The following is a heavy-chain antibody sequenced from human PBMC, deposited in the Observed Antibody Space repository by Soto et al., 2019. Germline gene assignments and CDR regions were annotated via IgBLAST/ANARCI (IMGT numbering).Heavy chain of an antibody. CDR1: GFDFSNSW. V-gene: IGHV3-74*01. CDR3: AKDTAYAMDG. D-gene: IGHD2-15*01. CDR2: INSDGSGT. Sequence: EVQLVESGGGLVQPGGSLRLSCAASGFDFSNSWIHWVRQGPGKGLVWVSHINSDGSGTTYADSVKGRFTISRDNAKNTVYLQMNSLRAEDTAVYYCAKDTAYAMDGWGQGTTVNVSS. J-gene: IGHJ6*02.